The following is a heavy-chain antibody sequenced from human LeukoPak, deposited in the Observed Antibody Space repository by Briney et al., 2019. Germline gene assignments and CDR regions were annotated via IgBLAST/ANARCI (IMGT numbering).Heavy chain of an antibody. J-gene: IGHJ4*02. D-gene: IGHD3-16*01. CDR3: ARDNMITSRVVDY. Sequence: GGSLRLSXAASGFTFSSYGMHWVRQAPGKGLEWVAFIRYDGSNKYYADSVKGRFTISRDNSKNTLYLQMNSLRADDTAVYYCARDNMITSRVVDYWGQGTLVTVSS. CDR2: IRYDGSNK. CDR1: GFTFSSYG. V-gene: IGHV3-30*02.